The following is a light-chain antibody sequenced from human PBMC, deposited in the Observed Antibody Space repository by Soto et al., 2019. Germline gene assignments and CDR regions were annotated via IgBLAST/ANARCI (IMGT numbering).Light chain of an antibody. Sequence: EIVLTQSPGTLSFSPGERATLSCWASQSVSSNLAWYQQKPGQAPRLLIYGASTRATGIPARFSGSGSGTEFTLTISSLQSEDFAVYYCQQYNNWPPITFGQGTRLEIK. CDR1: QSVSSN. J-gene: IGKJ5*01. CDR2: GAS. V-gene: IGKV3-15*01. CDR3: QQYNNWPPIT.